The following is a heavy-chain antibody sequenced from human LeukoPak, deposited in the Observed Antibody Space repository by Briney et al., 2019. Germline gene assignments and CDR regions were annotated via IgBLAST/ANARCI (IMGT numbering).Heavy chain of an antibody. Sequence: GSLRLSCAASGFTFSSYAMHWVRQAPGKGLEWVAVISYDGSNKYYADSVKGRFTISRDNSKNTLYLQMNSLRAEDTAVYYCARELPRYCSSTSCSPGGFDPWGQGTLVTVSS. J-gene: IGHJ5*02. CDR3: ARELPRYCSSTSCSPGGFDP. CDR2: ISYDGSNK. D-gene: IGHD2-2*01. CDR1: GFTFSSYA. V-gene: IGHV3-30*04.